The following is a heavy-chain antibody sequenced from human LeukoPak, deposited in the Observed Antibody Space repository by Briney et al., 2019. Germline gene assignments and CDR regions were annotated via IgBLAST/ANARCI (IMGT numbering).Heavy chain of an antibody. J-gene: IGHJ4*02. V-gene: IGHV1-2*02. Sequence: ASVKVSCKASGYTFTGYYMHWVRQAPGQGLEWMGWINPNSGGTNYAQKFQGRVTMTRDTSISTAYMELSRLRSDDTAVYYCARDRDDILTGPLYYFDYWGQGTLVTVSS. CDR3: ARDRDDILTGPLYYFDY. D-gene: IGHD3-9*01. CDR1: GYTFTGYY. CDR2: INPNSGGT.